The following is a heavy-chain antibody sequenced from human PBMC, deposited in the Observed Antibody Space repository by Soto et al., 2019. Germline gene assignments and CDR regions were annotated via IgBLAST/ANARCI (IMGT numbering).Heavy chain of an antibody. D-gene: IGHD4-17*01. CDR2: ISAYNGNP. Sequence: GASVKVSCKASGYTFTNYDITWVRQAPGQGLEWVGKISAYNGNPKYVQKLQGRVTMTTDTSTSTAYMELSSVTAADTAVYYCARSYYGDYAWFDPWGQGTLVTSPQ. J-gene: IGHJ5*02. CDR1: GYTFTNYD. CDR3: ARSYYGDYAWFDP. V-gene: IGHV1-18*01.